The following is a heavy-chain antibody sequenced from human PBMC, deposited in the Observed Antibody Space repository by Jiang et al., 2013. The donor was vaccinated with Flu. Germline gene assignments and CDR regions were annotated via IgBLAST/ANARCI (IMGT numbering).Heavy chain of an antibody. J-gene: IGHJ4*02. D-gene: IGHD1-26*01. CDR2: IDPSDSYT. CDR1: GYSFTSYW. CDR3: ARHLSSGSYHNLFDY. V-gene: IGHV5-10-1*01. Sequence: GAEVKKPGESLRISCKGSGYSFTSYWISWVRQMPGKGLEWMGRIDPSDSYTNYSPSFQGHVTISADKSISTAYLQWSSLKASDTAMYYCARHLSSGSYHNLFDYWGQGTLVTVSS.